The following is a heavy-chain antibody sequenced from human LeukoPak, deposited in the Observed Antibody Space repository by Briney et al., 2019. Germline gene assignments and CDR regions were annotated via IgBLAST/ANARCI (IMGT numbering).Heavy chain of an antibody. V-gene: IGHV3-30*04. CDR3: ARGIGCCCTQAVDY. CDR1: GFTFSSYA. Sequence: GGSLRLSCAASGFTFSSYAMHWVRQAPGKGLEWVAVISYDGSNKYYADSVKGRFTISRDNSKNTLYLQMNSLRAEDTAVYYCARGIGCCCTQAVDYLGQGTLVTVSS. CDR2: ISYDGSNK. J-gene: IGHJ4*02. D-gene: IGHD2-2*03.